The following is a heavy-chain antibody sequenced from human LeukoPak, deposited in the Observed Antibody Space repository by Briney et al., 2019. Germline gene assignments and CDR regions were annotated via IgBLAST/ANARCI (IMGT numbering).Heavy chain of an antibody. Sequence: GGSLRLSCAASGFTFSSYDMHWVRQASGKGLEWVAVISDDRSNKYYADSVKGRFTISRDNSKNTLYLQMNSLRAEDTAVYYCAKSYYDFWSGYYQTFDYWGQGTLVTVSS. J-gene: IGHJ4*02. D-gene: IGHD3-3*01. CDR2: ISDDRSNK. CDR1: GFTFSSYD. CDR3: AKSYYDFWSGYYQTFDY. V-gene: IGHV3-30*18.